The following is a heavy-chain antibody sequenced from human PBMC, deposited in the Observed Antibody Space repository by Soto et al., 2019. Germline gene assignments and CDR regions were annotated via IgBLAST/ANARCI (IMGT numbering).Heavy chain of an antibody. D-gene: IGHD3-22*01. CDR1: GFTFSNYG. J-gene: IGHJ4*02. CDR3: AKEDIDHYDTSGYFDY. CDR2: ISFDGSRA. Sequence: GGSLRLSCAASGFTFSNYGMHWVRQAPGKGLEWVAVISFDGSRAYYADSVKGRYTISRDNSQNTLFLQMNSLRAEDTAVYYCAKEDIDHYDTSGYFDYWGQGTLVTVSS. V-gene: IGHV3-30*18.